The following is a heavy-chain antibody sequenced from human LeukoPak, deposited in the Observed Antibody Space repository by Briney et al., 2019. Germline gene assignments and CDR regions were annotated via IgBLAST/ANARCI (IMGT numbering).Heavy chain of an antibody. CDR2: IYYSGST. V-gene: IGHV4-59*01. J-gene: IGHJ4*02. D-gene: IGHD6-13*01. Sequence: PSETLSLTCTVSGGSISSYYWSWIRQPPGKGLEWIGYIYYSGSTNYNPSLKSRVTISVDTSKNQFSLKLSSVTAADTAVYYCARFTGYSSSYFDYWGQGTLVTVPS. CDR3: ARFTGYSSSYFDY. CDR1: GGSISSYY.